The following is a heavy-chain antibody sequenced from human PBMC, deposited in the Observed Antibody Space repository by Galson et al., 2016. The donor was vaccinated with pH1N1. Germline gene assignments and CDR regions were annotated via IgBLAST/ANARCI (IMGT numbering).Heavy chain of an antibody. J-gene: IGHJ2*01. CDR1: GFIFSDYW. CDR2: IRQDGSEK. Sequence: SLRLSCAASGFIFSDYWMPWVRQAPGKGLEWVANIRQDGSEKYYVDSVKGRFTISRDNAKNSLYLQMNSLRAEDTAVYYCARRYFDLWGRGTLVTVSS. V-gene: IGHV3-7*01. CDR3: ARRYFDL.